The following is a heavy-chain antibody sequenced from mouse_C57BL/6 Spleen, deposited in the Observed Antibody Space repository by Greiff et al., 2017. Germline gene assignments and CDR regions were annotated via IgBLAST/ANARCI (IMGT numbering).Heavy chain of an antibody. Sequence: QVQLQQPGAELVKPGASVKLSCKASGYTFTSYWMHWVKQRPGRGLEWIGRIDPNSGGTKYNEKFKSKATLTVDKPSSTAYMQLSSLTSEDSAVYYCARSFITTVVAFYAMDYWGQGTSVTVSS. CDR3: ARSFITTVVAFYAMDY. D-gene: IGHD1-1*01. CDR1: GYTFTSYW. J-gene: IGHJ4*01. CDR2: IDPNSGGT. V-gene: IGHV1-72*01.